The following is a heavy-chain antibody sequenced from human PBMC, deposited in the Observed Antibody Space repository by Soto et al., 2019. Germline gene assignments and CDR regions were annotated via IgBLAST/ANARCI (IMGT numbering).Heavy chain of an antibody. Sequence: SVKVSCKTSGYTFTAYFIHWVRQAPGQGLEWMGIISLYHHSTSYAQKFQGRLTVTNDTSTTTVYMELSSLTSEDTAVYWCARELYSCGGDCPYYMDYWG. D-gene: IGHD2-21*02. V-gene: IGHV1-46*01. CDR1: GYTFTAYF. CDR3: ARELYSCGGDCPYYMDY. J-gene: IGHJ4*01. CDR2: ISLYHHST.